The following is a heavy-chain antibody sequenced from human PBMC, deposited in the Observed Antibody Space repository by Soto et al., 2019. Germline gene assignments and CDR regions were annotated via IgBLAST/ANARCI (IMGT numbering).Heavy chain of an antibody. J-gene: IGHJ4*02. D-gene: IGHD3-22*01. CDR3: AKRGYYYDSSGYYYFDY. CDR1: GFSFSDSY. CDR2: ISGSGGST. Sequence: QVQLVESGGGLVKLGGSLRLSCAASGFSFSDSYMSWFRQAPGKGLECVSYISGSGGSTYYADSVKGRFTISRDNSKNTLYLQMNSLRAEDTAVYYCAKRGYYYDSSGYYYFDYWGQGTLVTVSS. V-gene: IGHV3-11*01.